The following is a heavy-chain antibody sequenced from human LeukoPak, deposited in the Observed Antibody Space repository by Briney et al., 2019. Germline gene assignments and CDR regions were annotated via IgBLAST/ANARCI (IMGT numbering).Heavy chain of an antibody. CDR3: ARGYDYIWGSYRP. Sequence: ASVKVSCKASGYTFIGYHIHWVRQAPGQGLEWMGWINANSGGTNYAQKFQGRVTMTRDTSISTAYMELSRLTSDDTAVYYCARGYDYIWGSYRPWGQGTLVTVSS. CDR2: INANSGGT. CDR1: GYTFIGYH. V-gene: IGHV1-2*02. D-gene: IGHD3-16*02. J-gene: IGHJ5*02.